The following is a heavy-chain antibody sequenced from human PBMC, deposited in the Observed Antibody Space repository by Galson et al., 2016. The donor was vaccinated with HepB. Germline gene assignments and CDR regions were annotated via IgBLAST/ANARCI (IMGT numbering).Heavy chain of an antibody. D-gene: IGHD3-9*01. V-gene: IGHV3-53*01. CDR1: GLSVSSDY. CDR2: ISSGGYT. Sequence: SLRLSCAASGLSVSSDYMSWVRQALGKGLEWVAVISSGGYTYYAQSVKGRLTISRDNSKNTLYLQMNRLRAEDTAVYYCARATQYFDWRYQYGMDVWGKGTTVTVSS. J-gene: IGHJ6*04. CDR3: ARATQYFDWRYQYGMDV.